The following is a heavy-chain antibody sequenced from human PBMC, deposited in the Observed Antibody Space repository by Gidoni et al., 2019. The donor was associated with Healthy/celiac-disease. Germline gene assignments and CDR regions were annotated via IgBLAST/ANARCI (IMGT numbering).Heavy chain of an antibody. CDR2: IYPGDSDT. CDR3: ARAYGSGSYYYYYGMDV. J-gene: IGHJ6*02. V-gene: IGHV5-51*01. CDR1: GYSFTSYW. D-gene: IGHD3-10*01. Sequence: EVQLVQSGAEVKKPGDSLKISRKGSGYSFTSYWIGWVRQMPGKGLEWMGIIYPGDSDTRYSPSFQGQVTISADKSISTAYLQWSSLKASDTAMYYCARAYGSGSYYYYYGMDVWGQGTTVTVSS.